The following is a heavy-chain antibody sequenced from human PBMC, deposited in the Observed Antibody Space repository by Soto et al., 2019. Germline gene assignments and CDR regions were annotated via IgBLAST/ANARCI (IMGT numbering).Heavy chain of an antibody. D-gene: IGHD3-10*01. CDR1: GGSISSGGFY. CDR3: ARAHGSGSYAWFDP. CDR2: IDYSGST. J-gene: IGHJ5*02. Sequence: QVQLQESGPGLVKPSQTLSLTCTVSGGSISSGGFYWSWIRQPPGKGLEWIGFIDYSGSTYYSPSRRSRATISTDTSKNQFSLKLTSVTAADTAVYYCARAHGSGSYAWFDPWGQGTLITVSS. V-gene: IGHV4-31*03.